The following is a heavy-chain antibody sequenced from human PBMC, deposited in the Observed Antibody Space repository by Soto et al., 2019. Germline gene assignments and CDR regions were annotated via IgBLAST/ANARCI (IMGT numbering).Heavy chain of an antibody. CDR1: GYTFTGYY. V-gene: IGHV1-2*04. J-gene: IGHJ6*02. Sequence: GASVKVSCKASGYTFTGYYMHWVRQAPGQGLEWMGWINPNSGGTNYAQKFQGWVTMTRDTSISTAYMELSRLRSDDTAVYYCARVRRAAGATYFYYYGMDVWGQGTTVTVSS. CDR2: INPNSGGT. CDR3: ARVRRAAGATYFYYYGMDV. D-gene: IGHD1-26*01.